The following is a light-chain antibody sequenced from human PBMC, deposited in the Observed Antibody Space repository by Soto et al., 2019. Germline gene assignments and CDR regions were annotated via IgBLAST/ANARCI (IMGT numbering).Light chain of an antibody. CDR3: QQYKDWPYT. CDR1: QSISSS. CDR2: GAS. Sequence: EIVMTQSPASLSVSPGERATLSCRASQSISSSLAWYQQKPGQAPRLLIYGASTRATGIPARCSGSGSGTEFTLAISCGQSEDLAVYYCQQYKDWPYTFGQGTRLQIK. V-gene: IGKV3-15*01. J-gene: IGKJ2*01.